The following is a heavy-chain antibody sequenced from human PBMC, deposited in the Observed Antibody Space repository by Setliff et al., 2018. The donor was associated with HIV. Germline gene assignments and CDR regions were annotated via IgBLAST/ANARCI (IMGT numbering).Heavy chain of an antibody. D-gene: IGHD4-17*01. CDR3: ARSPLCQTRDDYETWFDP. Sequence: ASVKVSCKASGYTFTDYYIHWVRQAPGQGLEWMGRINPNSGGTNYAQRFQGRVTMTRDTSINTAYLELSSLRSDDTVVYYCARSPLCQTRDDYETWFDPWGQGTLVTVSS. CDR2: INPNSGGT. CDR1: GYTFTDYY. V-gene: IGHV1-2*05. J-gene: IGHJ5*02.